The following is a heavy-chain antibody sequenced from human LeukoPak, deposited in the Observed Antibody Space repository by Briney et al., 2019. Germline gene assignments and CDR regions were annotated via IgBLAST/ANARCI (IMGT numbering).Heavy chain of an antibody. CDR2: ISAYNGNT. J-gene: IGHJ4*02. D-gene: IGHD3-10*01. V-gene: IGHV1-18*01. Sequence: WASVKVSCKASGYTFTSYGISWVRQAPGQGLEWMGWISAYNGNTNYAQKLQGRVTMTTDTSTSTAYMELRSLRSDDTAVYYCAGDLARRITMVRGVITPGDYWGQGTLVTVSS. CDR3: AGDLARRITMVRGVITPGDY. CDR1: GYTFTSYG.